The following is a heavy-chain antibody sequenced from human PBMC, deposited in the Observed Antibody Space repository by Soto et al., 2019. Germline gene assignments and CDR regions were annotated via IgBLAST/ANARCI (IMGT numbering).Heavy chain of an antibody. D-gene: IGHD5-12*01. J-gene: IGHJ6*02. Sequence: XESLRISCQCSVYSFTSYWSGLVLQMPGKGLEWMGIIYPGDSDTRYSPSFQGQVTISADKSISTAYLQWSSLKASDTAMYYCARIVYSGYDDGMDVWGQGTTVTVSS. CDR3: ARIVYSGYDDGMDV. CDR2: IYPGDSDT. V-gene: IGHV5-51*01. CDR1: VYSFTSYW.